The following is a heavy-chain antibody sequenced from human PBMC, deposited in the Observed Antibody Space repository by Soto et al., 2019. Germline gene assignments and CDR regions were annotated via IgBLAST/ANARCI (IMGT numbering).Heavy chain of an antibody. Sequence: EVQLVESGGGLVKPGGSLRLSCAASGFTFSNAWMSWVRQAPGKGLEWVGRIKSKTDGGTTDYAAPVKGRFTISRDDSKNTLYLQMNSLKTEDTAVYYCTTGYCSGGSCYALKRNDYWGQGTLVTVSS. J-gene: IGHJ4*02. V-gene: IGHV3-15*01. CDR2: IKSKTDGGTT. CDR3: TTGYCSGGSCYALKRNDY. D-gene: IGHD2-15*01. CDR1: GFTFSNAW.